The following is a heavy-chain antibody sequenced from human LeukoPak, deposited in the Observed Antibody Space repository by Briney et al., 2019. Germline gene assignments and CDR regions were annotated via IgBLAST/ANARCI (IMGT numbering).Heavy chain of an antibody. CDR3: ARGLDIVVVPADFDY. Sequence: ASVKVSCKASGYTFPSYDINWVRQATGQGLEWMGWMNPNSGNTGYAQKFQRRVTITRNTSITTPYMELSRLRSENTAVYYCARGLDIVVVPADFDYWGQGTLVTVSS. CDR2: MNPNSGNT. D-gene: IGHD2-2*01. V-gene: IGHV1-8*01. CDR1: GYTFPSYD. J-gene: IGHJ4*02.